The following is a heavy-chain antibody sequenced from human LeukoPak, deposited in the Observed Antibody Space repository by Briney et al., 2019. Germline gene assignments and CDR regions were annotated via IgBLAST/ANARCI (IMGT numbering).Heavy chain of an antibody. CDR3: ARNARGGDFDY. CDR2: IYYGGST. D-gene: IGHD3-10*01. CDR1: GGSISSGGYY. J-gene: IGHJ4*02. V-gene: IGHV4-31*03. Sequence: SETLSLTCTVSGGSISSGGYYWSWIGQHPGKGLEWIGYIYYGGSTYYNPSLKSRVTISVDTSKNQFSLKLSSVTAADTAVYYCARNARGGDFDYWGQGTLVTVSS.